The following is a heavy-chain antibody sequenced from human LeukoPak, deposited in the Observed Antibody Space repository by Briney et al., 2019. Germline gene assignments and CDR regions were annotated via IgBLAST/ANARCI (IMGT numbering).Heavy chain of an antibody. CDR3: ATERVNDWFDP. J-gene: IGHJ5*02. CDR1: GGSISSSSYY. V-gene: IGHV4-39*01. CDR2: IYYSGST. Sequence: SETLSLTCTVSGGSISSSSYYWGWIRQPPGKGLEWIGSIYYSGSTYYNPSLKSRVTISVDTSKNQFSLKLSSVTAADTAVYYWATERVNDWFDPWGQGTLVTVSS.